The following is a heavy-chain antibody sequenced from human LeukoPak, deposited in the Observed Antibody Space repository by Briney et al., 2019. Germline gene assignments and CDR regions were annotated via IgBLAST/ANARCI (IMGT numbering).Heavy chain of an antibody. CDR1: GFPFSIYW. V-gene: IGHV3-7*05. D-gene: IGHD3-10*01. Sequence: GGSLRLSCAASGFPFSIYWMTWVRQAPGKGLEWVANIKPDGSEKYYVDSAKGRFTISRDNAKNSLYLQMNSLRAEDTAVYYCVRGSSGTVVRGVSWAWFDPCGQGALVTVSS. CDR2: IKPDGSEK. J-gene: IGHJ5*02. CDR3: VRGSSGTVVRGVSWAWFDP.